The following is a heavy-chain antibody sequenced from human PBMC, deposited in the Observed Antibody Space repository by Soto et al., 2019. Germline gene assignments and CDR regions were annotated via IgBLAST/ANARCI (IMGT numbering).Heavy chain of an antibody. Sequence: GGSLRLSCAASGFTFGSYAMTWVRQAPGKGLEWVSAISGGGGSTYYADSVKGRFTISRDNSKNTLYLQMNSLRAEDTAVYYCARDWGYCTNGVCYKGGPYYMYVWGKGTTVTVS. CDR3: ARDWGYCTNGVCYKGGPYYMYV. CDR2: ISGGGGST. CDR1: GFTFGSYA. V-gene: IGHV3-23*01. D-gene: IGHD2-8*01. J-gene: IGHJ6*03.